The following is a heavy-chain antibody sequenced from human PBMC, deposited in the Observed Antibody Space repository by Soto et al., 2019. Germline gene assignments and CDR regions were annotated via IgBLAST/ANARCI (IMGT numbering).Heavy chain of an antibody. V-gene: IGHV4-4*02. CDR3: ARAGVVGATALDY. CDR1: GVSISNNNW. D-gene: IGHD1-26*01. J-gene: IGHJ4*02. CDR2: ISDIGST. Sequence: SETLSLTCAVSGVSISNNNWWAWVRQSPEKGMELIGEISDIGSTNYNPSLKSRVIISVDRSKNQFSLKLSSVTAADTAVYYCARAGVVGATALDYWVQGTLVTVSS.